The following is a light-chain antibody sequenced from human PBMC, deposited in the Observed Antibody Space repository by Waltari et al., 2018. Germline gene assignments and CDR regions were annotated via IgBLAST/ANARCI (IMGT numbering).Light chain of an antibody. CDR1: SSGIGSYEI. Sequence: HSALTQPASATGSPGQSITISCTGTSSGIGSYEIVSWFQQVPGKVPKVIIYEVKKRPLGFPDRFAGAKSGNMASLTISGLQDEDEADYYCCSYAGSHTFAYVFGTGTKVTVL. CDR2: EVK. V-gene: IGLV2-23*02. J-gene: IGLJ1*01. CDR3: CSYAGSHTFAYV.